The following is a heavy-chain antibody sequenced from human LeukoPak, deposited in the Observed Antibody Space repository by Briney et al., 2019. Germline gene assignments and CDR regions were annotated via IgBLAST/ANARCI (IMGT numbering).Heavy chain of an antibody. CDR3: PRGIIVVVPAAIRGPGWFDP. D-gene: IGHD2-2*01. Sequence: SETLSLTCAVYGGSFSGYYWSWIRQPPGKGLEWIGEINHSRSTNYNPSLKSRVTISVDTSKNQFSLKLSSVTAADTAVYYCPRGIIVVVPAAIRGPGWFDPWGQGTLVTVSS. CDR1: GGSFSGYY. V-gene: IGHV4-34*01. CDR2: INHSRST. J-gene: IGHJ5*02.